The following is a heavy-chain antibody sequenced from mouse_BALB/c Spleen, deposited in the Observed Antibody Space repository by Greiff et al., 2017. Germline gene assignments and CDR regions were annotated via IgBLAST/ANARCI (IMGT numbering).Heavy chain of an antibody. J-gene: IGHJ4*01. D-gene: IGHD2-4*01. CDR1: GYTFTSYW. Sequence: QVQLQQSGAELAKPGASVKMSCKASGYTFTSYWMHWVKQRPGQGLEWIGYINPSTGYTEYNQKFKDKATLTADKSSSTAYMQLSSLTSEDSAVYYCAREGRLPAMDYWGQGTSVTVSS. CDR2: INPSTGYT. CDR3: AREGRLPAMDY. V-gene: IGHV1-7*01.